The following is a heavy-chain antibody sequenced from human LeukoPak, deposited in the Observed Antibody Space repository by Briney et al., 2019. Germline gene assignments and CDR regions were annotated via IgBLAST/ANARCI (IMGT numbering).Heavy chain of an antibody. D-gene: IGHD1/OR15-1a*01. CDR1: GYTFTNYY. CDR3: ARWRTTYLDY. V-gene: IGHV1-46*01. Sequence: ASVKVSCKASGYTFTNYYIHWVRQAPGQGLEWMGIINPSGGSTNYAQKFQGRVTMTTDTSTITVYMEVSSQRSEDTAVYYCARWRTTYLDYWGQGTLVTVSS. CDR2: INPSGGST. J-gene: IGHJ4*02.